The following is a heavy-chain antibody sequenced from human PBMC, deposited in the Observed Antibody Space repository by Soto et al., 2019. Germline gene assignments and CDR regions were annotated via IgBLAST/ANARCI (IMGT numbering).Heavy chain of an antibody. Sequence: QVTLKESGPVLVKPTETLTLTCTVSGFSLRSATLCVAWIRQPPGKALEWLAHIFSNDEKYYPASLRSRLTISEDTNKRQVFLTIILMDLVDTAPYYCAWGGLCGLDVWGQGTTFTVSS. CDR3: AWGGLCGLDV. V-gene: IGHV2-26*04. CDR1: GFSLRSATLC. D-gene: IGHD3-16*01. J-gene: IGHJ6*02. CDR2: IFSNDEK.